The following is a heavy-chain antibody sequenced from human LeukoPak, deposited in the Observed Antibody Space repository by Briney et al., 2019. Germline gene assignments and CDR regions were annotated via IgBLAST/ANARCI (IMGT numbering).Heavy chain of an antibody. J-gene: IGHJ5*02. Sequence: GASVKVSCKASGYTFTSYDINWVRQATGQGLEWMGWMNPNSGNTGYAQKFQGRVTMTRNTSISTAYMELSSLRSEDTAVYYCASRYCSGGSCYSRGNWFDPWGQGTLVTVPS. CDR1: GYTFTSYD. CDR2: MNPNSGNT. D-gene: IGHD2-15*01. V-gene: IGHV1-8*01. CDR3: ASRYCSGGSCYSRGNWFDP.